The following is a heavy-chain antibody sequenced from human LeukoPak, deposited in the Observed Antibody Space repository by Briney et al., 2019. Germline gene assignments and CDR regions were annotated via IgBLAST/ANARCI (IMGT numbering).Heavy chain of an antibody. J-gene: IGHJ4*02. CDR3: AKDARRAYDSSGYSYYFDY. D-gene: IGHD3-22*01. CDR2: ISWDGGST. V-gene: IGHV3-43*01. Sequence: GGSLRLSCAASGFTFDDYTMHWVRQAPGKGLEWVSLISWDGGSTYYADSVKGRFTISRDNSKNSLYLQMNSLRTEDTALYYCAKDARRAYDSSGYSYYFDYWGQGTLVTVSS. CDR1: GFTFDDYT.